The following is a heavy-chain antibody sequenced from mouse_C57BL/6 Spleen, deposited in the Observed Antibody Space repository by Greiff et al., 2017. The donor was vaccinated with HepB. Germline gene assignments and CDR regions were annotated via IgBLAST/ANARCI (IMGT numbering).Heavy chain of an antibody. Sequence: VQLQESGAELVKPGASVKISCKASGYAFSSYWMNWVKQRPGKGLEWIGQIYPGDGDTNYNGKFKGKATLTADKSSSTAYMQLSSLTSEDSAVYFCARLNEGYAMDYWGQGTSVTVSS. J-gene: IGHJ4*01. V-gene: IGHV1-80*01. CDR1: GYAFSSYW. CDR2: IYPGDGDT. CDR3: ARLNEGYAMDY.